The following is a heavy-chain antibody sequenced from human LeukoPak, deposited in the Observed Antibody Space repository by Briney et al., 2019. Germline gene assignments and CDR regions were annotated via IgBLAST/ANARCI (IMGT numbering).Heavy chain of an antibody. J-gene: IGHJ5*02. D-gene: IGHD2-2*01. CDR2: INHSGST. CDR3: ARLFNPRNCSSTSCVLGGFDP. V-gene: IGHV4-34*01. CDR1: GGSFSGYY. Sequence: SETLSLTCAVYGGSFSGYYWSWIRQPPGKGRGWIGEINHSGSTNYNPSLKSRVTISVDTSKNQFSLKLSSVTAADTAVYYCARLFNPRNCSSTSCVLGGFDPWGQGTLVTVSS.